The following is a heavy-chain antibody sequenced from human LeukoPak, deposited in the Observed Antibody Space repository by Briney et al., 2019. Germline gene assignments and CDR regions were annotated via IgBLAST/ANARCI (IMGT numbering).Heavy chain of an antibody. V-gene: IGHV3-21*01. CDR1: GFTFSIYS. CDR3: ARDSGGYSYYYYYGMDV. Sequence: GGSLRLSCAASGFTFSIYSMNWVRQAPGKGLEWVSSISSSSSYIYYADSVKGRFTISRDNAKNSLYLQMNSLRAEDTAVYYCARDSGGYSYYYYYGMDVWGQGTTVTVSS. J-gene: IGHJ6*02. CDR2: ISSSSSYI. D-gene: IGHD3-10*01.